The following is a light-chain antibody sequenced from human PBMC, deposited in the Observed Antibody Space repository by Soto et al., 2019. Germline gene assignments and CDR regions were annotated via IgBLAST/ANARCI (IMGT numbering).Light chain of an antibody. J-gene: IGLJ2*01. CDR1: SSDVGGYNY. CDR3: SSYTTTSTLVV. V-gene: IGLV2-14*01. CDR2: EVN. Sequence: QSVLTQPASVSGSPGQSITISCTGTSSDVGGYNYVSWYQQHPDKSPKLMIYEVNNRPSGVSNRFSGSKSGNTSSLTISGLQAEDEADYYCSSYTTTSTLVVFGGVTQLTVL.